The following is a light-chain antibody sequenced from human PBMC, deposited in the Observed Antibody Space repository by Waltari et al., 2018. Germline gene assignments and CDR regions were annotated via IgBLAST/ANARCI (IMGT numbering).Light chain of an antibody. J-gene: IGKJ4*01. CDR1: QTIRNH. CDR2: ATS. V-gene: IGKV1-39*01. CDR3: QQSYSTPLT. Sequence: DIQMTQSPSSLSASVGDRVTIPCRASQTIRNHLNWYQLIPGKAPKLLIYATSTLESGVPSTFSGSGSGTEFTLTISSLQPDDFATYYCQQSYSTPLTFGGGTRVDIK.